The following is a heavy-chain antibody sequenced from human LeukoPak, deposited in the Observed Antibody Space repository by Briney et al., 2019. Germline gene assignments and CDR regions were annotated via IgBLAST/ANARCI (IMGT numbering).Heavy chain of an antibody. CDR1: GGSISSYY. CDR3: ASNLSGSYYNWFDP. D-gene: IGHD1-26*01. CDR2: IYYSGST. Sequence: SETLSLTCSVSGGSISSYYWSWIRQPPGKGLEWIGYIYYSGSTNYNPSLKSRVTISVDTSKNQFSLKLSSVTAADTAVYYCASNLSGSYYNWFDPWGQGTLVTVSS. J-gene: IGHJ5*02. V-gene: IGHV4-59*01.